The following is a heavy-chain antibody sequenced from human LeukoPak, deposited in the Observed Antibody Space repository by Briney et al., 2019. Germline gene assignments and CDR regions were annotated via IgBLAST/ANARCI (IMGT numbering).Heavy chain of an antibody. CDR1: GYTFTSYY. CDR3: ARDSPGYDIPYAFDI. J-gene: IGHJ3*02. D-gene: IGHD3-9*01. CDR2: INPSGGST. V-gene: IGHV1-46*01. Sequence: ASVKVSCKASGYTFTSYYMHWVRQAPGQGLEWMGIINPSGGSTSYAQKFQGRVTMTRDTSTSTDYMELSSLRSEDTAVYYCARDSPGYDIPYAFDIWGQGTMVTVSS.